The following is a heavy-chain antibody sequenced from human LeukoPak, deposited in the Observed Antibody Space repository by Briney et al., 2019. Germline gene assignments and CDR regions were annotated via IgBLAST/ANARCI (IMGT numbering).Heavy chain of an antibody. J-gene: IGHJ3*02. V-gene: IGHV3-11*04. CDR1: GFTFSDYY. D-gene: IGHD2-2*01. Sequence: GGTLRLSCAASGFTFSDYYMSWIRQAPGKGLEWVSYISSSSSTIYYADSVKGRFTISRDNAKNSLYLQMNRLRAEDTAVYYCVGRTSWYDAFDIWGQGTMVTVSS. CDR2: ISSSSSTI. CDR3: VGRTSWYDAFDI.